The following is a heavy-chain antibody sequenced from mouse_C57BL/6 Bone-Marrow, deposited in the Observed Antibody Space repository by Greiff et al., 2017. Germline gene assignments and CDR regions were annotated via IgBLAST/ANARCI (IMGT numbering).Heavy chain of an antibody. V-gene: IGHV14-4*01. D-gene: IGHD1-3*01. CDR1: GFNIKDDY. CDR2: IDPEIGDT. Sequence: VQLQQSGAELVRPGASVKLSCTASGFNIKDDYIHWVKQRPEQGLEWIGWIDPEIGDTEYASKFKGKATITSDTSSNTAYLQLSSLTSEDTAVYYCSSFSGNYFDFWGQGTPLTVAS. CDR3: SSFSGNYFDF. J-gene: IGHJ2*01.